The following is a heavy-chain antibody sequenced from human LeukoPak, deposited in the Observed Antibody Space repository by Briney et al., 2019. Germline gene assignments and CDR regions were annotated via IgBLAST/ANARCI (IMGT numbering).Heavy chain of an antibody. CDR3: ARYYYDSSGYYYCRD. CDR2: INSDGTST. CDR1: GFTFSSYW. J-gene: IGHJ4*02. Sequence: GGSLRLSCAASGFTFSSYWMHWVRQAPGKGLVWVSRINSDGTSTTYADSVKGRFTISRDNAKNTLHLQMNSLRAEDTAVYYCARYYYDSSGYYYCRDWGQGTLVTVSS. V-gene: IGHV3-74*01. D-gene: IGHD3-22*01.